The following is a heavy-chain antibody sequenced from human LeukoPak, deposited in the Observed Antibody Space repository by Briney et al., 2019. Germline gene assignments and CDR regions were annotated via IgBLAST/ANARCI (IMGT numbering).Heavy chain of an antibody. J-gene: IGHJ4*02. D-gene: IGHD5-18*01. CDR1: GLTFSDNY. Sequence: GGSLRLSCAASGLTFSDNYMSWIRQAPGKGLEWVSYISSSGSTIYYADSVKGRFTISRDNAENSLYLQMKGLRAEDTAVYYCARVIGRGSYGNSDYWGQGTLVTVSS. V-gene: IGHV3-11*01. CDR3: ARVIGRGSYGNSDY. CDR2: ISSSGSTI.